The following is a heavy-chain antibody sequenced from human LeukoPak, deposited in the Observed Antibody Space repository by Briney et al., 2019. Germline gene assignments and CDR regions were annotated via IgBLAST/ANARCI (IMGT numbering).Heavy chain of an antibody. CDR2: INSDGSST. CDR3: ARDKRWLQLLVSLDDQQPLDY. V-gene: IGHV3-74*01. CDR1: GFTFSSYW. Sequence: PGGSLRLSCAASGFTFSSYWMHWVRQAPGKGLVWVSRINSDGSSTSYADSVKGRFTISRDNAKNTLYLQMNSLRAEDTAVYYCARDKRWLQLLVSLDDQQPLDYWGQGTLVTVSS. D-gene: IGHD5-24*01. J-gene: IGHJ4*02.